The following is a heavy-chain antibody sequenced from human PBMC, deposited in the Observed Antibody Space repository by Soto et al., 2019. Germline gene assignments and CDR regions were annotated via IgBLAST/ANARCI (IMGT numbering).Heavy chain of an antibody. CDR1: GFTFSTYV. V-gene: IGHV3-23*01. CDR3: AKGSASTLPYYFDY. J-gene: IGHJ4*02. Sequence: EVQLLESGGGLVQPGGSLRLSCAASGFTFSTYVMSWVRQAPGKGLEWVSAMSGSGDSTYYADSVKGRFTISRDNSKNTRYLQMNSLRAEDTAVYYCAKGSASTLPYYFDYWGQGTLVTVSS. CDR2: MSGSGDST.